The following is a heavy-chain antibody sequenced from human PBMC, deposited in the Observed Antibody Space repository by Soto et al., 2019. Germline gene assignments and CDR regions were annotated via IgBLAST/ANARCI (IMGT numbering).Heavy chain of an antibody. D-gene: IGHD1-1*01. J-gene: IGHJ5*02. Sequence: GGSLRLSCAASGFTFSSYSMNWVRQAPGKGLEWVSYISSSSSTIYYADSVKGRFTISRDNAKNSLYLKMNSLRAEDTAVYYCARAALYNWNDVSWFDPWGQGTLVTVSS. CDR1: GFTFSSYS. CDR3: ARAALYNWNDVSWFDP. CDR2: ISSSSSTI. V-gene: IGHV3-48*01.